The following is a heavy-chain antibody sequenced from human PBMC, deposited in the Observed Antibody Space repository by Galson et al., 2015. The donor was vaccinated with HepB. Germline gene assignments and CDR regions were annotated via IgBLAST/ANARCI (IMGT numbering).Heavy chain of an antibody. V-gene: IGHV3-30*04. CDR1: GFTFSSYA. J-gene: IGHJ4*02. D-gene: IGHD6-13*01. Sequence: SLRLSCAASGFTFSSYAMHWVRQAPGKGLEWVAVISYDGSNKYYADSVKGRFTISRDNSKSTLYLQMDSLRAEDTAVYYCAKDLSMTDSSSWLYCFDYWGQGTLVTVSS. CDR2: ISYDGSNK. CDR3: AKDLSMTDSSSWLYCFDY.